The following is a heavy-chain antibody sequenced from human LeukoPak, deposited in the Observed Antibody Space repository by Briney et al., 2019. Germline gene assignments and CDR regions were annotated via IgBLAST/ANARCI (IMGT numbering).Heavy chain of an antibody. J-gene: IGHJ4*02. V-gene: IGHV3-7*01. CDR3: ARDDDVWSGWGH. Sequence: SGGSLRLSCAASGFMFSSNWMSWVRLAPGKGLEWVANIKEDGTETYYVDSVKGRFTIARDNAKNSLYLQMNSLRAEDTAVYYCARDDDVWSGWGHWGRGTLVTVSS. D-gene: IGHD3-3*01. CDR2: IKEDGTET. CDR1: GFMFSSNW.